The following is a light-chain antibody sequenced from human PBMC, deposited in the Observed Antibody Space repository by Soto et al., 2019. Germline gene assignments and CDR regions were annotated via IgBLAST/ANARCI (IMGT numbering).Light chain of an antibody. CDR1: QGITNY. V-gene: IGKV1-27*01. CDR3: QKYDSAPLT. Sequence: DIQMTQSPSSLSASVGDTVTITCRASQGITNYLAWYQQKPGQIPKILIYDASTLQSGVPSRFSGSGSGTDFTLTITSLQPEDVATYYCQKYDSAPLTFGGGTKVEIK. CDR2: DAS. J-gene: IGKJ4*01.